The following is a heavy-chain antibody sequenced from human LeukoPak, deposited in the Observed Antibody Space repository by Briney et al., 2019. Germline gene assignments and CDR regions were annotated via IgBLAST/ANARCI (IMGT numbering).Heavy chain of an antibody. J-gene: IGHJ4*02. CDR1: EXTFNRYW. CDR3: TRDALFGSGRTHLDF. D-gene: IGHD3-10*01. CDR2: IKHDGSEA. V-gene: IGHV3-7*04. Sequence: GGSLTLSCAASEXTFNRYWMSWVPQAPGKGLEWVANIKHDGSEAQYVDSVKGRFTISRDNAKNSLSLQMSSLNVDDTGVYFCTRDALFGSGRTHLDFWSQGTVVSVSS.